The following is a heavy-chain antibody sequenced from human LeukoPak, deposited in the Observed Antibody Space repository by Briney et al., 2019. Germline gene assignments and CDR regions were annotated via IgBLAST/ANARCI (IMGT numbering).Heavy chain of an antibody. CDR3: ARVSAGVIGMKDVFDI. V-gene: IGHV3-21*01. CDR1: GFTFSRYS. Sequence: GGSLRLSCAASGFTFSRYSMNWVRQAPGRGLEWVSSISGSSSYIYYADSLKGRFTISRHNAKNSLYLQMNSLRAEDTAVYYCARVSAGVIGMKDVFDIWGQGTMVTVSS. D-gene: IGHD3-16*02. CDR2: ISGSSSYI. J-gene: IGHJ3*02.